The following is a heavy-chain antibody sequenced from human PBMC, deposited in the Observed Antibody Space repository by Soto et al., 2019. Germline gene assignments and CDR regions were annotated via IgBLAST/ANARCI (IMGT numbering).Heavy chain of an antibody. Sequence: PSQTLSLTCAISGDSVSSNSAAWNWIRQSPSRGLEWLGRTYYRSRWYNDYAVSVKSRITINPDTSKNQFSLHLNSVTPEDTAVYYCARAKEVTANGPREADPTWFDPWGQGTLVTVPS. J-gene: IGHJ5*02. D-gene: IGHD2-21*02. CDR3: ARAKEVTANGPREADPTWFDP. CDR2: TYYRSRWYN. V-gene: IGHV6-1*01. CDR1: GDSVSSNSAA.